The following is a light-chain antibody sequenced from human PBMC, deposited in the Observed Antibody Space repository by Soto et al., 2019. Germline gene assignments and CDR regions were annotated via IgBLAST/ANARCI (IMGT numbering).Light chain of an antibody. CDR2: GNS. Sequence: QSVLTQPPSVSGAPGQRVTISCTGSRSNIGAGYDVHWYLRLPGTAPKLLIYGNSNRPSGVPDRFSGSKSGTSASLAITGLQAEDEANYHCQSYDTSLGGVIFGGGTQLT. V-gene: IGLV1-40*01. CDR1: RSNIGAGYD. J-gene: IGLJ2*01. CDR3: QSYDTSLGGVI.